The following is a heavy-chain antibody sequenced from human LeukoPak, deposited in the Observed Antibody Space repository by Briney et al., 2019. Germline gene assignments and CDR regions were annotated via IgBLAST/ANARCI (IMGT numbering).Heavy chain of an antibody. CDR2: IYPGDSDT. V-gene: IGHV5-51*01. Sequence: GESLKISCKGSGSSFISYWIGWVRQMPGKGLEWMGIIYPGDSDTRYSPSFQGQVTVSADKSISTAYLQWSSLKASDTAMYYCARPKILKELGAFDIWGQGTMVTVSS. D-gene: IGHD1-26*01. CDR3: ARPKILKELGAFDI. CDR1: GSSFISYW. J-gene: IGHJ3*02.